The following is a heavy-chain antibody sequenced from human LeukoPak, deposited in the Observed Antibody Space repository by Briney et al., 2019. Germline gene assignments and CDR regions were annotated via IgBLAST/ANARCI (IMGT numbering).Heavy chain of an antibody. CDR3: AKDLMITFGGVIV. J-gene: IGHJ4*02. V-gene: IGHV3-33*06. Sequence: PGGSLRLSCAASGFTFSSYGMHWVRQAPGKGLEWVAVIWYDGSNKYYADSVKGRFTISRDNSKNTLYLQMNSLRAEDTAVYYCAKDLMITFGGVIVWGKGTLVTVSS. CDR1: GFTFSSYG. D-gene: IGHD3-16*02. CDR2: IWYDGSNK.